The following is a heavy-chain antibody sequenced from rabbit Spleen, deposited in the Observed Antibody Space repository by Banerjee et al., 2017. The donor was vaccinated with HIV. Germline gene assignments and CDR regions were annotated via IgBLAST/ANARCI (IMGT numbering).Heavy chain of an antibody. CDR2: IAGSSSDFT. J-gene: IGHJ4*01. V-gene: IGHV1S40*01. Sequence: QSLEESGGDLVKPGASLTLTCKASGLDLSSSYWICWVRQAPGKGLEWISCIAGSSSDFTYSATWAKGRFTISRTSSTTVTLRMTSLTAADRATYFCARDLVGVIGWNFYLWGPGTLVTVS. CDR3: ARDLVGVIGWNFYL. D-gene: IGHD1-1*01. CDR1: GLDLSSSYW.